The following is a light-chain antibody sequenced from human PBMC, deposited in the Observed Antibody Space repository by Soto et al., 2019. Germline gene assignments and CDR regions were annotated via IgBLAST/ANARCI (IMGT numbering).Light chain of an antibody. V-gene: IGLV2-14*01. CDR2: DVS. Sequence: QSVLTQPASVSGSPGQSITISCTGTSSDVGGYNYVSCYQQHPGKAPKLMIYDVSNRPSGVSNRFSGSKSGNTAFLTISGIKAEDGADYYCKSYARSSPYVFGTGTKLTVL. CDR3: KSYARSSPYV. CDR1: SSDVGGYNY. J-gene: IGLJ1*01.